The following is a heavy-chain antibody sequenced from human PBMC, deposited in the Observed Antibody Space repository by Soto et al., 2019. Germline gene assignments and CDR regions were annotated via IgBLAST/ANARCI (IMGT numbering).Heavy chain of an antibody. CDR1: SGSISSSNW. CDR2: IYHSGST. CDR3: AGGITVAGPSRDGFDI. D-gene: IGHD6-19*01. V-gene: IGHV4-4*02. Sequence: QVQLQESGPGLVKPSGTLSLTCAVSSGSISSSNWWSWVRQPPGKGLEWIGEIYHSGSTNYNPSLKSRVTISVDKSTNQFSLKLSSVTAAETAVYYCAGGITVAGPSRDGFDIWGQGTMVTVSS. J-gene: IGHJ3*02.